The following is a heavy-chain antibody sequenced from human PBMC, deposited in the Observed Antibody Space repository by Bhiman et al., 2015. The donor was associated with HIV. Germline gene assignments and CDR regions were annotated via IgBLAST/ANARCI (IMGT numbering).Heavy chain of an antibody. CDR3: AKGKGSGSFSPIDY. V-gene: IGHV3-43*01. CDR1: GFTFDDYT. J-gene: IGHJ4*02. CDR2: ISWDGGST. Sequence: EVQLVESGGVVVQPGGSLRLSCAASGFTFDDYTMHWVRQAPGKGLEWVSLISWDGGSTYYADSVKGRFTISRDNSKNSLYLQMNSLRTEDTALYYCAKGKGSGSFSPIDYWGQGTLVTVSS. D-gene: IGHD3-10*01.